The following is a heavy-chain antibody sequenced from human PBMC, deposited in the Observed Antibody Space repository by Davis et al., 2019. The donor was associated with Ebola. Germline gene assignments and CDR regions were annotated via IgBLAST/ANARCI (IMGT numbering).Heavy chain of an antibody. D-gene: IGHD6-19*01. CDR3: AKGWGSSGWYYFDY. CDR2: ISSSGDST. CDR1: GFTFSSYS. Sequence: GESLKISCPASGFTFSSYSMNWVRQAPGKGLEWVSGISSSGDSTYYADSVKGRFTISRDNSKNTLYLQMNSLRAEDTAVYYCAKGWGSSGWYYFDYWGQGTLVTVSS. J-gene: IGHJ4*02. V-gene: IGHV3-23*01.